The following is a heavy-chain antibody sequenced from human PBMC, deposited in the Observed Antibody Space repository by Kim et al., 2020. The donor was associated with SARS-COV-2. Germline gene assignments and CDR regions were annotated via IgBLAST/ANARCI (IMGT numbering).Heavy chain of an antibody. V-gene: IGHV1-3*01. CDR1: GYTFTSYA. D-gene: IGHD3-3*01. J-gene: IGHJ3*02. CDR2: INAGNGNT. Sequence: ASVKVSCKASGYTFTSYAMHWVRQAPGQRLEWMGWINAGNGNTKYSQKFQGRVTITRDTSASTAYMELSSLRSEDTAVYYCARVEVDFWSGYYTEAFDIWGQGTMVTVSS. CDR3: ARVEVDFWSGYYTEAFDI.